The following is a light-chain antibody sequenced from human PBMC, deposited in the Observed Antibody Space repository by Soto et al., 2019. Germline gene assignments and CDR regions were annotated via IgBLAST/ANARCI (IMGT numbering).Light chain of an antibody. CDR3: CSYAGSDTGV. Sequence: QSALTQSASVSGSPGQSITISCTGTSSDVGSYNFVSWYQQHPGKAPKVVIYEGSKRPSGVSNRFSGSKSGNTASLTISGLQAEDEANYYCCSYAGSDTGVFGGGTKLTVL. CDR1: SSDVGSYNF. V-gene: IGLV2-23*01. CDR2: EGS. J-gene: IGLJ3*02.